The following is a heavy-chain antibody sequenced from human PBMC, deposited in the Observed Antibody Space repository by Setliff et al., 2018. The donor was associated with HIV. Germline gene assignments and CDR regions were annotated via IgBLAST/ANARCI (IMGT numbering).Heavy chain of an antibody. CDR1: GGSMSNHY. D-gene: IGHD5-12*01. V-gene: IGHV4-4*07. CDR3: ARERGGGYDGWFIDL. Sequence: SETLSLTCTVSGGSMSNHYWSWIRQPAGKGLELIGRIFSSERTNYNPSPKSRVTLSVDTSKDQFSLKLTSVTAADTAVYYCARERGGGYDGWFIDLWGRGTLVTVSS. J-gene: IGHJ2*01. CDR2: IFSSERT.